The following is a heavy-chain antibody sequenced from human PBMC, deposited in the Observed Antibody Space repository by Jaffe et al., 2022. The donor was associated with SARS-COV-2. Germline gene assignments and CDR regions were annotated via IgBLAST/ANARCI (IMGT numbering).Heavy chain of an antibody. Sequence: QVQLQESGPGLVKPSQTLSLTCTVSGGSISSGDYYWSWIRQPPGKGLEWIGYIYYSGSTYYNPSLKSRVTISVDTSKNQFSLKLSSVTAADTAVYYCARDEAVTTGGYYYYYGMDVWGQGTTVTVSS. CDR2: IYYSGST. V-gene: IGHV4-30-4*01. J-gene: IGHJ6*02. D-gene: IGHD4-4*01. CDR3: ARDEAVTTGGYYYYYGMDV. CDR1: GGSISSGDYY.